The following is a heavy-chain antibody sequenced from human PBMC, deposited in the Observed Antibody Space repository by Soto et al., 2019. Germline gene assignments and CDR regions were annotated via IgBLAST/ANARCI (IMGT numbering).Heavy chain of an antibody. CDR1: GFSFDTYA. Sequence: EAQLLESGGGLVQPGGSLRLSCAASGFSFDTYAMSWVRQAPGKGLEWVSSISGSGGNTYYADSVKGRFTISRDNSKNMLYLRMTSLRAEDTALYYCAKLGMTTINRDYWGQGTQVTVSS. CDR2: ISGSGGNT. V-gene: IGHV3-23*01. J-gene: IGHJ4*02. CDR3: AKLGMTTINRDY. D-gene: IGHD5-12*01.